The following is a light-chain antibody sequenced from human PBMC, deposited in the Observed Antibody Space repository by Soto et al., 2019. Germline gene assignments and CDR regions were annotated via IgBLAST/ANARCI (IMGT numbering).Light chain of an antibody. CDR1: QSVGNN. Sequence: EIVVTQSPATLSLSPGERATLSCRASQSVGNNFAWYQQKPGQAPRRLIFATSTRATGVPARFSGSGSGTEFTLTISSLQSEDFAVYYCQQYGDLPLTFGGGAKVEIE. J-gene: IGKJ4*01. CDR2: ATS. V-gene: IGKV3-15*01. CDR3: QQYGDLPLT.